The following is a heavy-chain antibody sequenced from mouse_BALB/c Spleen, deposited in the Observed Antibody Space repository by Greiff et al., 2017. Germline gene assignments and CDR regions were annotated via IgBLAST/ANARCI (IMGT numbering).Heavy chain of an antibody. V-gene: IGHV2-6-7*01. CDR1: GFSLTGYG. CDR2: IWGDGST. Sequence: VQVVESGPGLVAPSQSLSITCTVSGFSLTGYGVNWVRQPPGKGLEWLGMIWGDGSTDYNSALKSRLSISKDNSKRQVFLKMNSLQTDDTARYYCASLYDYDWFAYWGQGTLVTVSA. J-gene: IGHJ3*01. D-gene: IGHD2-4*01. CDR3: ASLYDYDWFAY.